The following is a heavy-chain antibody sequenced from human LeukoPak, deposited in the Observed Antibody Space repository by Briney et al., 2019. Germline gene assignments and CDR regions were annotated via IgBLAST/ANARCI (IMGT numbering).Heavy chain of an antibody. V-gene: IGHV3-7*03. CDR2: INHNGNVN. D-gene: IGHD3-16*01. CDR1: GFTFSSHA. J-gene: IGHJ6*02. Sequence: GGSLRLSCAASGFTFSSHAKHWARQAPGKGLEWVASINHNGNVNYYVDSVKGRFTISRDNAKNSLYLQMSNLRAEDTAVYFCARGGGLDVWGQGATVTVSS. CDR3: ARGGGLDV.